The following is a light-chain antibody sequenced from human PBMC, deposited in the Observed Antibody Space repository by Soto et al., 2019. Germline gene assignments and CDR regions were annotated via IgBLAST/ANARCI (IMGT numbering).Light chain of an antibody. Sequence: DIQMTQSPSSLSASVGDRVTITCRASQGIGNYLAWYQQKPGKVPRLLIYAASTLQPGVPSRFSGSGSGTDFTLTISSLQPEDVATYYCQRYHRAHQTFGQGTKVDIK. CDR3: QRYHRAHQT. J-gene: IGKJ1*01. CDR1: QGIGNY. CDR2: AAS. V-gene: IGKV1-27*01.